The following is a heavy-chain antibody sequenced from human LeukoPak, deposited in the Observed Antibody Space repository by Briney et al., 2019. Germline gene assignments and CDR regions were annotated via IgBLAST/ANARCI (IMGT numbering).Heavy chain of an antibody. CDR3: ASLGVSGSYALYGFDY. D-gene: IGHD1-26*01. V-gene: IGHV3-48*03. J-gene: IGHJ4*02. CDR1: GFTFSSYE. Sequence: GGSLRLSCAASGFTFSSYEMNWVRQAPGKGLEWVSYISSSGSNIKYADSVKGRFTISRGNAKNSVYLQMNSLRAEDTAVYYCASLGVSGSYALYGFDYWGQGTLVTVSS. CDR2: ISSSGSNI.